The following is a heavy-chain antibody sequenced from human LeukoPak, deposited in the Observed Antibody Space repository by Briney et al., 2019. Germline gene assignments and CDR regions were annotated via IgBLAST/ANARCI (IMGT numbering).Heavy chain of an antibody. V-gene: IGHV1-2*02. Sequence: ASVKVSCKASGYTFTDYYMHWVRQAPGQGLEWMGWINPNSGGTNYAQKFQGRVTMTRDTSISTAYMELSRLRSDDTAVYYCARDKTVTSTYYYYYYYMDVWGKGTTVTVSS. J-gene: IGHJ6*03. CDR3: ARDKTVTSTYYYYYYYMDV. CDR1: GYTFTDYY. D-gene: IGHD4-17*01. CDR2: INPNSGGT.